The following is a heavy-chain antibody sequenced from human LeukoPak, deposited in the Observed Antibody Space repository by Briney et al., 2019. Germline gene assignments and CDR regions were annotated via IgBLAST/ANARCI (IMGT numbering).Heavy chain of an antibody. J-gene: IGHJ4*02. CDR1: GGSISSSNW. D-gene: IGHD3-3*01. CDR2: IYHSGST. V-gene: IGHV4-4*02. Sequence: SGTLSLACAVSGGSISSSNWWSWVRQPPGKGLEWIGEIYHSGSTNYNPSLKSRVSISFDTSKNQFSLKLTSVTAADTAVYYCGSRRTAMFGVIKGPIDYWGQGTLVTVSS. CDR3: GSRRTAMFGVIKGPIDY.